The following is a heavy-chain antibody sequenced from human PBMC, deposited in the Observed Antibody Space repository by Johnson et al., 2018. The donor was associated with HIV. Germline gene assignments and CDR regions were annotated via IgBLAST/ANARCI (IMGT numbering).Heavy chain of an antibody. Sequence: VQLVESGGGVVQPGRSLRLSCAASGFTFSSYWMNWVRQAPGKGLVWVSRINSDGSGTSNADSVKGRFTITRDNAKNTLYLRMNSLRAEDTAVYYCASDDSSSVGAFDIWGQGTMVTVSS. J-gene: IGHJ3*02. CDR2: INSDGSGT. D-gene: IGHD6-13*01. CDR1: GFTFSSYW. CDR3: ASDDSSSVGAFDI. V-gene: IGHV3-74*02.